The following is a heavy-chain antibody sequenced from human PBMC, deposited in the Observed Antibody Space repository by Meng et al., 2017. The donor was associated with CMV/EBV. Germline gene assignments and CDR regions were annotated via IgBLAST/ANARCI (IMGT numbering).Heavy chain of an antibody. Sequence: QVLLEGFGHGLWKPSETLPLTCTVSGGSISSSYWSWIRQPARKGLEWIGRIYTSGSTNYNSSLKSRVTMSVDTSKNQFSLKLSSVTAADTAVYYCAREMPIAAAGCFDYWGQGTLVTVSS. J-gene: IGHJ4*02. CDR1: GGSISSSY. V-gene: IGHV4-4*07. CDR2: IYTSGST. D-gene: IGHD6-13*01. CDR3: AREMPIAAAGCFDY.